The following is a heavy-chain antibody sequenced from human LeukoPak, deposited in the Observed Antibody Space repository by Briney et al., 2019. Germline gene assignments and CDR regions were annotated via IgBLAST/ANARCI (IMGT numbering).Heavy chain of an antibody. CDR3: ARVRSVWGSYRYLDY. CDR2: ISSSGSTI. D-gene: IGHD3-16*02. J-gene: IGHJ4*02. CDR1: GFTFSDYY. V-gene: IGHV3-11*01. Sequence: GGSLRLSCAASGFTFSDYYMSWIRQAPGKGLEWVSYISSSGSTIYYADSVKGRFTISRDNAKNSLYLQMNSLRAEDTAVYYCARVRSVWGSYRYLDYWGQGTLVTVSS.